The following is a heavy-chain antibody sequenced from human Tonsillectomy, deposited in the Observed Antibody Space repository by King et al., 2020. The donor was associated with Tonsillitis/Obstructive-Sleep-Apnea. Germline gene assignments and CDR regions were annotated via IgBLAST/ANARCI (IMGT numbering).Heavy chain of an antibody. CDR3: TTRLEGGSSWYYGMDV. D-gene: IGHD6-13*01. CDR2: IKSKTDGGTT. V-gene: IGHV3-15*07. J-gene: IGHJ6*02. Sequence: VQLVESGGGLVKPGGSLRLSCAASGFTFSNAWMNWVRQAPGKGLEWVGRIKSKTDGGTTDYAAPVKGRFTISRDDSKNTLYLQMNSLKTEDTAVYYCTTRLEGGSSWYYGMDVWGQGTTVTVSS. CDR1: GFTFSNAW.